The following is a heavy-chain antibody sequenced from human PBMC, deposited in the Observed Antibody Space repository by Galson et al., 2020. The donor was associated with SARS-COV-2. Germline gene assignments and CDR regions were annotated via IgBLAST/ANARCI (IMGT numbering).Heavy chain of an antibody. CDR2: TDHSGRT. CDR1: GGSFSGYS. D-gene: IGHD6-13*01. J-gene: IGHJ4*02. Sequence: ETSETLSLTCAVYGGSFSGYSWTWIRQSPGKGLEWIGETDHSGRTNYNPSLKSRVAISVDTSKNQFSLKLRSVTAADTAVYYCARDKLGSAAGTGYWGQGTLVTVSS. CDR3: ARDKLGSAAGTGY. V-gene: IGHV4-34*01.